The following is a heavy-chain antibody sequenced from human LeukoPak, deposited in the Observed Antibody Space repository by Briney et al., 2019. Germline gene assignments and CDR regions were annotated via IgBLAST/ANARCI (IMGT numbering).Heavy chain of an antibody. Sequence: PGGSLRLSCAASGFTVSSNYMSWVRQAPGKGLEWVSVIYSGGSTYYADSVKGRFTISRDNSKNTLYLQMNSLRAEDTAVYYCASWGSGEAFDIWGQGTMVTVSS. CDR1: GFTVSSNY. J-gene: IGHJ3*02. D-gene: IGHD6-19*01. CDR2: IYSGGST. CDR3: ASWGSGEAFDI. V-gene: IGHV3-53*01.